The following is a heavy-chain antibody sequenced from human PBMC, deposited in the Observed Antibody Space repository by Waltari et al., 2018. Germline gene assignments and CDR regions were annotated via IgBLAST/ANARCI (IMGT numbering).Heavy chain of an antibody. CDR2: IDYSGST. D-gene: IGHD6-13*01. J-gene: IGHJ5*02. CDR1: GVSISSSSYY. Sequence: QLQLQESGPGLVKPSETLSLTCTVSGVSISSSSYYWGWIRQPPGKGLEWIGSIDYSGSTYYNPSLKSRVTISVDTSKNQFSLKLSSVTAADTAVYYCAREQQLVPGWFDPWGQGTLVTVSS. CDR3: AREQQLVPGWFDP. V-gene: IGHV4-39*07.